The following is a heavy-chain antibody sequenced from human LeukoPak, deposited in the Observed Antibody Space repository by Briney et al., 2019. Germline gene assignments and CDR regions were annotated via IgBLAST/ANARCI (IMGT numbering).Heavy chain of an antibody. CDR1: GFTFRNYW. D-gene: IGHD2-15*01. Sequence: PGGSLRLSCAASGFTFRNYWMTWVRQAPGKGLEWVANIKEDGSEKYYVGSVKGRFTISRDNAENSLSLQMNSLRAEDTAVYYCARDPTNGYCSGGTCSDNWGQGTLVTVSS. CDR3: ARDPTNGYCSGGTCSDN. CDR2: IKEDGSEK. J-gene: IGHJ4*02. V-gene: IGHV3-7*03.